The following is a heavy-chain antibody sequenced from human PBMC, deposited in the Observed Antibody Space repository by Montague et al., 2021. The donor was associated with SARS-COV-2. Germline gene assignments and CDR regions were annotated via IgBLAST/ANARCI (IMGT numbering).Heavy chain of an antibody. D-gene: IGHD3-3*01. Sequence: SETLSLTCTVSGGSFSSSSYYWGWIRQPPGKGLEWIGSIYYSGSTNYNPSLKSRVTIYVDTSKNQFSLKLSSVTAADTAVYYCARHHPSITIYGVVTIGSWFDPWGQGTLVTVSS. CDR2: IYYSGST. CDR3: ARHHPSITIYGVVTIGSWFDP. CDR1: GGSFSSSSYY. V-gene: IGHV4-39*01. J-gene: IGHJ5*02.